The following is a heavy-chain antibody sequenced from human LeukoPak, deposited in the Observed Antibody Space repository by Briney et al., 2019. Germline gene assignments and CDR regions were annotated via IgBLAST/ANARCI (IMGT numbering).Heavy chain of an antibody. CDR2: ISYDGRNK. CDR1: GFTFSSYA. V-gene: IGHV3-30*04. CDR3: AKGPYCGGDCYRHYYYPMDV. D-gene: IGHD2-21*02. J-gene: IGHJ6*02. Sequence: PGRSLRLSCAASGFTFSSYAMHWVRQAPGKGLEWVAVISYDGRNKYYADSVKGRFTISRDNSKNTMYLQMNSLRTEDTAVYYCAKGPYCGGDCYRHYYYPMDVWGQGTTVTVSS.